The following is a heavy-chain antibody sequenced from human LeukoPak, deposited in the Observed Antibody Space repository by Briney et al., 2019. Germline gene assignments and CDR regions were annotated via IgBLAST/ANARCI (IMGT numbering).Heavy chain of an antibody. Sequence: ASVKVSCKASGYTFTSYGISWVRQAPGQGLEWMGWINPNSGGTNYAQKFQGRVTMTRDTSISTAYMELSRLRSDDTAVYYCARNVNYDFWSGYSSYWGQGTLVTVSS. V-gene: IGHV1-2*02. J-gene: IGHJ4*02. D-gene: IGHD3-3*01. CDR3: ARNVNYDFWSGYSSY. CDR2: INPNSGGT. CDR1: GYTFTSYG.